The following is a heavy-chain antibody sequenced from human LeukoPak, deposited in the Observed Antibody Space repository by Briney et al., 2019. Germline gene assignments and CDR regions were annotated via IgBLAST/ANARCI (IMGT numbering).Heavy chain of an antibody. V-gene: IGHV4-39*07. J-gene: IGHJ4*02. D-gene: IGHD6-25*01. CDR2: IHDDGRT. CDR3: ARVLTAAGLDF. CDR1: GGSISDSRT. Sequence: SETLSLTCTVSGGSISDSRTWGWVRQPPRKGLEWIANIHDDGRTASNPSLKSRVTISLDTSKNQFSLKVSSVTAADTAFYYCARVLTAAGLDFWGQGTLVTVSS.